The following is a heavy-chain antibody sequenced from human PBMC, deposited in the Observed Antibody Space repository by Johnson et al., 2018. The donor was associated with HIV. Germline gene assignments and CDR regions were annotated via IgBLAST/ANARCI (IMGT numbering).Heavy chain of an antibody. CDR2: ISSSGDLI. CDR1: GFIFRDYY. J-gene: IGHJ3*02. Sequence: QVQLVESGGGVVKPGESLRLSCAASGFIFRDYYMTWIRQAPGKGLEWLSFISSSGDLIRYADSVTGRFTIPRDNAKNSLYLQMNSLRAEDTAVYYCAREQYGGNSNAGDGFDIWGQGTMVTVSS. CDR3: AREQYGGNSNAGDGFDI. V-gene: IGHV3-11*04. D-gene: IGHD4-23*01.